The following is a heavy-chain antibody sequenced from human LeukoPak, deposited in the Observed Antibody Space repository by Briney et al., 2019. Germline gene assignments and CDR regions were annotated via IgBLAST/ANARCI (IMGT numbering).Heavy chain of an antibody. D-gene: IGHD5-24*01. J-gene: IGHJ4*02. Sequence: TLSLTCAVSGGSISSGGYSWSWIRQPPGKGLEWIGYIYHSGSTYYNPSLKSRVTISVDRSKNQFSLKLSSVTAADTAVYCCARSGWLQSFDYWGQGTLVTVSS. CDR3: ARSGWLQSFDY. CDR1: GGSISSGGYS. CDR2: IYHSGST. V-gene: IGHV4-30-2*01.